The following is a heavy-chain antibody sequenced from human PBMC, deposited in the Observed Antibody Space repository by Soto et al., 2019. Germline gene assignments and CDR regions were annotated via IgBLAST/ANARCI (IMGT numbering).Heavy chain of an antibody. CDR1: GGTFSSYA. J-gene: IGHJ6*02. CDR3: ARRPFTPYSSGWYSGYYYGMDV. V-gene: IGHV1-69*13. CDR2: IIPIFGTA. D-gene: IGHD6-19*01. Sequence: SVKVSCKASGGTFSSYAISWVRQAPGQGLEWMGGIIPIFGTANYAQKFQGRVTITADESTSTAYMELSSLRSEDTAVYYCARRPFTPYSSGWYSGYYYGMDVWGQGTTVTVSS.